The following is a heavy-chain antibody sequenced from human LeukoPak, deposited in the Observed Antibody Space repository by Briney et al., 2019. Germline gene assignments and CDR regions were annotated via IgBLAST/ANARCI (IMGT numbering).Heavy chain of an antibody. CDR2: ISGSGGST. Sequence: GGSLRLSCAASGFTFSSYAMSWVRQAPGKGLEWVSAISGSGGSTYYADSVKGRFTISRDNSKNTLYLQMNSLRAEDTAVYYCANALALFGYCSGGSCIDYWGQGTLVTVSS. D-gene: IGHD2-15*01. V-gene: IGHV3-23*01. CDR1: GFTFSSYA. J-gene: IGHJ4*02. CDR3: ANALALFGYCSGGSCIDY.